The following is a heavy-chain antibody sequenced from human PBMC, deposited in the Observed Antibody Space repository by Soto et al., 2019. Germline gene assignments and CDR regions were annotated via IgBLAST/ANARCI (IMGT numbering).Heavy chain of an antibody. Sequence: GGSLRLSCAGSGFMFSNNGMHWVRRAPGKGLEWVAFISYDGSETFYADSVKGRFTISRDNSKSTLFLRMSSLKNEDTAVYYCAITSVADASFDYWGQGTLVTVSS. J-gene: IGHJ4*02. D-gene: IGHD4-4*01. CDR2: ISYDGSET. CDR3: AITSVADASFDY. V-gene: IGHV3-30*03. CDR1: GFMFSNNG.